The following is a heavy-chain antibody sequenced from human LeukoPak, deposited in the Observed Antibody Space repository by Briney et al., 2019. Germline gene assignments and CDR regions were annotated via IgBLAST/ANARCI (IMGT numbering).Heavy chain of an antibody. CDR2: IYYSGST. CDR1: GGSISSSSYY. D-gene: IGHD6-6*01. Sequence: ASETLSLTCTVSGGSISSSSYYWGWIRQPPGKGLEWIGSIYYSGSTYYNPSLKSRVTISVDTSKNQFSLKLSSVTAADTAVYYCARDDLLIAARPSGWFDPWGQGTLVTVSS. V-gene: IGHV4-39*02. J-gene: IGHJ5*02. CDR3: ARDDLLIAARPSGWFDP.